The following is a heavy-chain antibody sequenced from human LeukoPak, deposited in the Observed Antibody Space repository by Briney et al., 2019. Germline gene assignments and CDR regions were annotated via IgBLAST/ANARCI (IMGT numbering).Heavy chain of an antibody. CDR1: GGSFSGYY. J-gene: IGHJ4*02. V-gene: IGHV4-34*01. Sequence: SETLSLTCAVYGGSFSGYYWSWIRQPPGKGLEWIGEINHSGSTNYNPSLKSRVTISVDTSKNQFSLKLSPVTAADTAVYCCARGKGDSNLYYFDYWGQGTLVTVSS. CDR3: ARGKGDSNLYYFDY. CDR2: INHSGST. D-gene: IGHD3-16*01.